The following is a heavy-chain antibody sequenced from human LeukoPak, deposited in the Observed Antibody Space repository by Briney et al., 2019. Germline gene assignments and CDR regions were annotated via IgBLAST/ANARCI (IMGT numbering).Heavy chain of an antibody. CDR2: INSDGSST. V-gene: IGHV3-74*01. Sequence: GGSLRLSCAASGFTFSSYWMHWVRHAPGKGLVWVSRINSDGSSTSYADSVKGRFTISRDNAKNTLYLQMNSLRAEDTAVYYCARDPSAYSYGYPFDYWGQGTLVTVSS. D-gene: IGHD5-18*01. CDR3: ARDPSAYSYGYPFDY. J-gene: IGHJ4*02. CDR1: GFTFSSYW.